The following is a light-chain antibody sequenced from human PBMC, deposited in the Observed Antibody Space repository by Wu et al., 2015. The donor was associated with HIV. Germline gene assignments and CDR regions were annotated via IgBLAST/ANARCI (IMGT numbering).Light chain of an antibody. J-gene: IGKJ5*01. Sequence: ETVLTQSPGILSLSLGERATLSCRASQSVSSSYLAWYQQKPGQAPRLLIYGASSRATGIPDRFSGSGSGTDFTLTINGLEPEDFAVYYCQQYGSSAPITFGRGHDWRLN. CDR1: QSVSSSY. CDR3: QQYGSSAPIT. CDR2: GAS. V-gene: IGKV3-20*01.